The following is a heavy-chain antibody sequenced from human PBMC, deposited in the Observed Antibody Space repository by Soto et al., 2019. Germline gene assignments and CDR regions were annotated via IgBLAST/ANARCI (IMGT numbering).Heavy chain of an antibody. CDR2: IYWNDDE. CDR1: GFSLSTIGVG. V-gene: IGHV2-5*01. J-gene: IGHJ6*02. D-gene: IGHD2-21*01. CDR3: VHRRGDGYGMGV. Sequence: QITLKESGPTLVKPTQTLTLTCTFSGFSLSTIGVGVGWIRQPPGKALEWLALIYWNDDERYSPSLKSRLTVTKDTSKNQVVLTMTNMDPVDTGTYYCVHRRGDGYGMGVWGQGTTVTVSS.